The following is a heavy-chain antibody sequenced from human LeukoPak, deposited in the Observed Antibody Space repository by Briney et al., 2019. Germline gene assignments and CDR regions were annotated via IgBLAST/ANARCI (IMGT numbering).Heavy chain of an antibody. CDR1: GGSINSYY. J-gene: IGHJ4*02. D-gene: IGHD2-21*01. CDR2: IYHSGSA. CDR3: ARHVEGMGVDY. V-gene: IGHV4-59*08. Sequence: SETLSLTCTVSGGSINSYYWSWIRQPPGKGLEWIGYIYHSGSAKYEPSLKSRVTISVDTSKNQFSLKLSSVTAADTAVYYCARHVEGMGVDYWGQGTLVTVSS.